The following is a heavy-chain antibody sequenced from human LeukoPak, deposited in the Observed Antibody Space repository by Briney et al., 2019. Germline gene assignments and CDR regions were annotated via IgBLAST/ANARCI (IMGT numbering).Heavy chain of an antibody. D-gene: IGHD3-10*01. Sequence: SETLSLSCAVYGGSFSGYYWSWIRQPPGKGLEWIGEINHSGSTNYNPSLKSRVTISVDTSKNQFSLKLSSVTAADTAVYYCAGTITMFRGVIITFPFFDYWGQGPWSPSPQ. CDR2: INHSGST. CDR1: GGSFSGYY. V-gene: IGHV4-34*01. CDR3: AGTITMFRGVIITFPFFDY. J-gene: IGHJ4*02.